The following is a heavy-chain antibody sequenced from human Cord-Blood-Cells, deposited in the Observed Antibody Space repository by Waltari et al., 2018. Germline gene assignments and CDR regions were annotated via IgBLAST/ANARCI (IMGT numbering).Heavy chain of an antibody. CDR2: ISADNGKT. CDR1: GYTFTSYV. Sequence: QVQLVQSGAEVKKPGASVKVSCKASGYTFTSYVISWLRQATGKGLEWMGWISADNGKTNAAPKLQGRVTMTTDTTTTTAYMELRSLSSDDAAVYYGARDQQQSNWFDPWGQGTLVTVSS. D-gene: IGHD6-13*01. J-gene: IGHJ5*02. CDR3: ARDQQQSNWFDP. V-gene: IGHV1-18*01.